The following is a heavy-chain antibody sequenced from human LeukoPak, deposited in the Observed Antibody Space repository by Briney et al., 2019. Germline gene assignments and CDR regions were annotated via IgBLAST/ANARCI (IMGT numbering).Heavy chain of an antibody. CDR2: IKQDGSEK. Sequence: GGSPRLSCAASGFTFSSYWMSWVRQAPGKGLEWVANIKQDGSEKYYVDSVKGRFTISRDNAKNSLYLQMNSLRAEDTAVYYCARSSDYGDGTIFDYWGQGTLVTVSS. D-gene: IGHD4-17*01. V-gene: IGHV3-7*01. CDR3: ARSSDYGDGTIFDY. CDR1: GFTFSSYW. J-gene: IGHJ4*02.